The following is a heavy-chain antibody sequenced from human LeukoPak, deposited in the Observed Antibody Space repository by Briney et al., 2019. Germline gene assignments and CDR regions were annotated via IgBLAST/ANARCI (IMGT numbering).Heavy chain of an antibody. Sequence: GGSLRLSCAASGFTFSSYGMHWVRQAPGKGLEWMAVIRYVGSDKYYADSVKGRFTISRDNSQNMLYLQMNSLRVDDTSVYYCAKVQLERRELLPNFDSWGQGTLVTVSS. CDR1: GFTFSSYG. D-gene: IGHD1-1*01. CDR3: AKVQLERRELLPNFDS. CDR2: IRYVGSDK. V-gene: IGHV3-30*02. J-gene: IGHJ4*02.